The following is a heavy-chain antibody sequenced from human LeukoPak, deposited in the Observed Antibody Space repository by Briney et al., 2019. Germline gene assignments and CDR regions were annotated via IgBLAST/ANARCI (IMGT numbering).Heavy chain of an antibody. J-gene: IGHJ4*02. V-gene: IGHV1-18*04. CDR1: GYTFTSYG. Sequence: ASVKVSCKASGYTFTSYGISWVRQAPGQGLEWMGSISAYNGNTNYAQKLQGRVTMTTDTSTSTAYMELRSLRSDDTAEYYCARDWDCSGGSCYSLAYFDYWGQGTLVTVSS. D-gene: IGHD2-15*01. CDR3: ARDWDCSGGSCYSLAYFDY. CDR2: ISAYNGNT.